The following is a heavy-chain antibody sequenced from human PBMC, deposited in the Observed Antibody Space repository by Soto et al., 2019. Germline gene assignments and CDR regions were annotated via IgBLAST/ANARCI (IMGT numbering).Heavy chain of an antibody. D-gene: IGHD3-10*01. V-gene: IGHV4-59*01. CDR2: IYYSGST. Sequence: QVQLQESGPGLVKPSETLSLTCTVSGGSISSYYWSWIRQPPGKGLEWIGYIYYSGSTNYNPSLKSRVTISVDTSKNQFSLKLSSVTAADTAVYYCARSILWFGELYHYYYYMDVWGKGTTVTVSS. CDR3: ARSILWFGELYHYYYYMDV. J-gene: IGHJ6*03. CDR1: GGSISSYY.